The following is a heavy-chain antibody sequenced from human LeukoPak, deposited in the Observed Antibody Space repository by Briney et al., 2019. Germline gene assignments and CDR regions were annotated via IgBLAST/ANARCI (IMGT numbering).Heavy chain of an antibody. D-gene: IGHD4-23*01. CDR1: GGSFSGYY. V-gene: IGHV4-34*01. J-gene: IGHJ4*02. Sequence: SETLSLTCAVYGGSFSGYYWSWIRQPPGKGLEWIGEINHSGSTNYNPSLKSRVTISVDTSKNQFSLKLSSVTAADTAVYYCARGLHYGGGTLDYWGQGTLVTVSS. CDR3: ARGLHYGGGTLDY. CDR2: INHSGST.